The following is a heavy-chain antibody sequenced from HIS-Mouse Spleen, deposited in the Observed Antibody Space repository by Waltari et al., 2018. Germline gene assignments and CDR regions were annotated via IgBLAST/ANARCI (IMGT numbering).Heavy chain of an antibody. CDR1: GSTFSSYG. D-gene: IGHD5-12*01. CDR2: ISYDGSNK. V-gene: IGHV3-30*18. J-gene: IGHJ3*02. CDR3: AKVSGYSGYETAFDI. Sequence: QVQLVESVGGVVQPGSSLRLSCAASGSTFSSYGMHWFRQAPGKGLGWVAVISYDGSNKYYADSVKGRFTISRDNSKNTLYLQMNSLRAEDTAVYYCAKVSGYSGYETAFDIWGQGTMVTVSS.